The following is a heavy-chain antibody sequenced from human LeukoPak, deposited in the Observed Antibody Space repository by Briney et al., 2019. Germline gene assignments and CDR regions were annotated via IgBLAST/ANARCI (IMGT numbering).Heavy chain of an antibody. CDR3: ARDNWIEAHYFDY. Sequence: GGSLRLSCAASGFTFSSYAMHWVRQAPGKGLEWVSFISTSSNYIYYADSVKGRFTISRDNAKNSLYLQMNSLRAEDTAVYYCARDNWIEAHYFDYWGQGTLVTVSS. CDR1: GFTFSSYA. D-gene: IGHD1-20*01. V-gene: IGHV3-21*01. J-gene: IGHJ4*02. CDR2: ISTSSNYI.